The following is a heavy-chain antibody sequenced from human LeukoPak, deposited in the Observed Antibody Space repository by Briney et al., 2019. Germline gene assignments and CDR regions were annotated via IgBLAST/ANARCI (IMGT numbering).Heavy chain of an antibody. V-gene: IGHV4-39*02. D-gene: IGHD3-3*01. CDR3: ARDSGDFWSGYHDY. Sequence: SETLSLTCTVSGGSISSSSYYWGWIRQPPGKGLEWIGSIYYSGSTYYNPSLKSRVTISVDTSKNQFSLKLSSVTAADTAVYYCARDSGDFWSGYHDYWGQGTLVTVSS. CDR1: GGSISSSSYY. J-gene: IGHJ4*02. CDR2: IYYSGST.